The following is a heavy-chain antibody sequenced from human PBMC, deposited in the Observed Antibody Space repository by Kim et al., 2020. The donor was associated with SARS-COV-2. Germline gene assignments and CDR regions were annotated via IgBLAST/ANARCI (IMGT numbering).Heavy chain of an antibody. CDR2: IGTAADT. Sequence: GGSLRLSCAASGFTFSSYDMHWVRQAAGKGLEWVSTIGTAADTFYSGSVKGRFIISREHAKHSVYLQMTSLTAGDTAGYYCAGGPCCNATSCPVDDAF. CDR3: AGGPCCNATSCPVDDAF. CDR1: GFTFSSYD. D-gene: IGHD2-15*01. V-gene: IGHV3-13*01. J-gene: IGHJ3*01.